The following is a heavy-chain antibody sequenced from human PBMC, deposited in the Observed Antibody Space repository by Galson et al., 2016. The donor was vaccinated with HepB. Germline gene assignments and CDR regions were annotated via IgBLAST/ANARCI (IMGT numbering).Heavy chain of an antibody. Sequence: SLRLSCAASGFTFSSYAMHWVRQAPGKGLEWVAVISFDGSSNFYADSVKGRFTISRDNSKNTLYLQMNSLRAEDTAVYYCARVDDYVWGTYRYTRTAPQCYFADWSQRTPVTVSS. CDR2: ISFDGSSN. J-gene: IGHJ4*02. V-gene: IGHV3-30-3*01. D-gene: IGHD3-16*02. CDR1: GFTFSSYA. CDR3: ARVDDYVWGTYRYTRTAPQCYFAD.